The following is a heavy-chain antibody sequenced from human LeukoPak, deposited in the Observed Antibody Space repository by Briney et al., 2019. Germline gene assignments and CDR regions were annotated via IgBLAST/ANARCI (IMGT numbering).Heavy chain of an antibody. CDR1: GGSISSGGYY. J-gene: IGHJ2*01. V-gene: IGHV4-31*03. CDR3: AKHGRKGKMTRGVTPPWYFDL. Sequence: SETLSLTCTVSGGSISSGGYYWSWIRQHPGKGLEWIGYIYYSGSTYYNPSLKSRVTISVDTSKNQFSLKLSSVTAADTAVYYWAKHGRKGKMTRGVTPPWYFDLGGRGPRVTVSS. D-gene: IGHD4-23*01. CDR2: IYYSGST.